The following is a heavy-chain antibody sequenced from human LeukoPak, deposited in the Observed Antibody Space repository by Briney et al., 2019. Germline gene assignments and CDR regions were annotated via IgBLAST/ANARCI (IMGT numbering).Heavy chain of an antibody. D-gene: IGHD3-10*01. CDR1: GFTFGSYW. J-gene: IGHJ4*02. Sequence: GGSVRLSCADSGFTFGSYWMSWVRQAPGKGLEWVANIKQDGSEKYYVDSVKGRFTITRDNAKNSLYLQMNSLRAEDTAVYYCARAKSLFDSWGQGTLVTVSS. CDR3: ARAKSLFDS. CDR2: IKQDGSEK. V-gene: IGHV3-7*03.